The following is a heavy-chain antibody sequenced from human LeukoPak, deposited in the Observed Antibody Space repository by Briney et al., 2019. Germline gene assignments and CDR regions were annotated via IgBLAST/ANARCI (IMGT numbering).Heavy chain of an antibody. Sequence: GGSLRLSCAASGFTFSSYSMNWVRQAPGKGLEWVSSISSSSSYIYYADSVKGRFTISRDNAKNSLYLQMNSLRAEDTAVYYCAREGYCSGGSCWDGMDVWGQGTTVTVS. J-gene: IGHJ6*02. CDR2: ISSSSSYI. D-gene: IGHD2-15*01. CDR3: AREGYCSGGSCWDGMDV. V-gene: IGHV3-21*01. CDR1: GFTFSSYS.